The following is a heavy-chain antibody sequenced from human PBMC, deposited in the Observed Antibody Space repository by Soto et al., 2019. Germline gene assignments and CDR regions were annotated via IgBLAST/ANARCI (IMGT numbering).Heavy chain of an antibody. Sequence: EVQLVESGGGLVQPGGSLRLSCAASGFTFSSYAMHWVRQAPGKGLEYVSAISSNGGSTYYANSVKGRFTISRDNSKNTLYLQMGSLRAEDMAVYYCARDMKGLWAFDIWVQGTMVTVSS. CDR2: ISSNGGST. CDR3: ARDMKGLWAFDI. J-gene: IGHJ3*02. V-gene: IGHV3-64*01. CDR1: GFTFSSYA. D-gene: IGHD2-21*01.